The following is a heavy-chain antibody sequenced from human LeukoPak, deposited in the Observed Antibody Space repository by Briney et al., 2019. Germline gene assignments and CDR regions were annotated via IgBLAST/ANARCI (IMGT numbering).Heavy chain of an antibody. CDR2: ISYDGSNK. CDR1: GFTFSSYA. CDR3: ARDKSGILPLYYFDY. Sequence: GGSLRLSCAASGFTFSSYAMHWVRQASGKGLEWVAVISYDGSNKYYADSVKGRFTISRDNSKNTLYLQMNSLRAEDTAVYYCARDKSGILPLYYFDYWGQGTLVTVSS. D-gene: IGHD2-21*01. J-gene: IGHJ4*02. V-gene: IGHV3-30-3*01.